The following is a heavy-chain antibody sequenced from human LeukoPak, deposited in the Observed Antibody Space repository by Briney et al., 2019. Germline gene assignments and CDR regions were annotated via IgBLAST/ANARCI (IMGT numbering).Heavy chain of an antibody. J-gene: IGHJ4*02. Sequence: SETLSLTCAVYGGSFSGYYWSWIRQPPGKGLEWIGSIYYSGSTYYNPSLKSRVTISVDTSKNQFSLKLSSVTAADTAVYYCARQDRITIFGVVIIRGDYWGQGTLVTVSS. CDR2: IYYSGST. D-gene: IGHD3-3*01. CDR1: GGSFSGYY. CDR3: ARQDRITIFGVVIIRGDY. V-gene: IGHV4-34*01.